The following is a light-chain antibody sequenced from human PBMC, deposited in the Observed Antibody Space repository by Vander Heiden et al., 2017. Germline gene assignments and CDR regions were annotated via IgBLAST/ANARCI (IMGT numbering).Light chain of an antibody. CDR1: KLGDKY. CDR2: QDS. CDR3: QAWDSSTGV. J-gene: IGLJ1*01. Sequence: YQLTESATLSVSPGQTASITCSGDKLGDKYACWYQQKPGQSPVLVIYQDSKRPSGIPERFSGSNSGNTATLTISGTQAMDEADYYCQAWDSSTGVFGAGTKVTVL. V-gene: IGLV3-1*01.